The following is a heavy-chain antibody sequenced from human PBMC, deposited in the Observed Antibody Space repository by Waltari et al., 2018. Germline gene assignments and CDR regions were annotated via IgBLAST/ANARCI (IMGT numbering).Heavy chain of an antibody. D-gene: IGHD5-12*01. CDR2: IWYDGSNK. J-gene: IGHJ3*02. CDR1: GFTFSSYG. CDR3: AREMATSYDAFDI. Sequence: QVQLVESGGGVVQPGRSLRLSCAASGFTFSSYGMHWVRQAPGKGLEWVAVIWYDGSNKYYADSVKGRFTISRDNSKNTLYLQMNSLRAEDTAVYYCAREMATSYDAFDIWGQGTMVTVSS. V-gene: IGHV3-33*01.